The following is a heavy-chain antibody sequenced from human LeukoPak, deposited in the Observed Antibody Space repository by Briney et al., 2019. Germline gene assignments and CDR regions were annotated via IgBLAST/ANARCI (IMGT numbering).Heavy chain of an antibody. CDR2: MNPNSGNT. V-gene: IGHV1-8*03. Sequence: ASVRVSCKASGYTFTSYDINWVRQATGQGFEWMGWMNPNSGNTGYAQKFQGRVTITRNTSISTAYMELSSLRSEDTAVYYCARGDYYDSSGYYDYWGQGTLVTVSS. J-gene: IGHJ4*02. CDR1: GYTFTSYD. D-gene: IGHD3-22*01. CDR3: ARGDYYDSSGYYDY.